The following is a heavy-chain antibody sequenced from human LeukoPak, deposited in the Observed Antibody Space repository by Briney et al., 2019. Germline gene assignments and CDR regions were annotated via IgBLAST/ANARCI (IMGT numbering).Heavy chain of an antibody. CDR3: ARDCSLMGTDCRDAFDI. CDR1: GASISDYF. CDR2: IHDSGYT. Sequence: PSETLSLTCSVSGASISDYFWSWIRQPPGKGLEWIGYIHDSGYTRYNPSLKGRVTISADTSKNHFSLTLDSVTAADTAVYFCARDCSLMGTDCRDAFDIWGQGTMVTVSS. D-gene: IGHD2-15*01. V-gene: IGHV4-59*01. J-gene: IGHJ3*02.